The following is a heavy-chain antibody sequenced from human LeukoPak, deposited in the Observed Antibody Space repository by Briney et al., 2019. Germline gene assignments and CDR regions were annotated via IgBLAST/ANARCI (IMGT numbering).Heavy chain of an antibody. D-gene: IGHD3-10*01. V-gene: IGHV1-69*13. CDR1: GGTFSSYA. CDR3: ARGITMVREGFDY. Sequence: ASVTVPCKASGGTFSSYAISWVRQAPGQGLEWMGGIIPIFGTANYAQKFQGRVTITADESTSTAYMELSSLRSEDTAVYYCARGITMVREGFDYWGQGTLVIVSS. CDR2: IIPIFGTA. J-gene: IGHJ4*02.